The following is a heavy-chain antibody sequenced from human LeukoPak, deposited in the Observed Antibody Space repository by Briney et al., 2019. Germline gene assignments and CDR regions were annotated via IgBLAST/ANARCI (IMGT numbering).Heavy chain of an antibody. CDR1: GGSSSGYY. D-gene: IGHD2-2*01. CDR3: ARGPLLFCSSTSCYPRNDY. Sequence: SETLSLTCAVYGGSSSGYYWSWIRQPPGKWLEWIGEINHIVRTNYNPSLKGGFTIAVATPKNQPTLKLRSVTAADTAVYYCARGPLLFCSSTSCYPRNDYWGQGTLVTVSS. CDR2: INHIVRT. J-gene: IGHJ4*02. V-gene: IGHV4-34*01.